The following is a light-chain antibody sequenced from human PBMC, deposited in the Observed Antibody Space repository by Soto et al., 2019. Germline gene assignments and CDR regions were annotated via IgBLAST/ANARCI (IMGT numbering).Light chain of an antibody. J-gene: IGKJ1*01. CDR2: EAS. CDR3: QQYNGYWT. V-gene: IGKV1-5*03. Sequence: DIQMTQSPSTLSASVGDRVTITCRASQSISGSLAWYQQKPRKAPNLLIYEASNLKSGVPSRFSGSGSGTEYTLTISSLQPDDSASYYCQQYNGYWTFGQGTRVEIK. CDR1: QSISGS.